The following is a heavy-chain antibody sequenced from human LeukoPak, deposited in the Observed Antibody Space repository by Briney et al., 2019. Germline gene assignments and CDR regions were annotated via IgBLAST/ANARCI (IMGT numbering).Heavy chain of an antibody. CDR2: ISAYNGNT. D-gene: IGHD6-19*01. J-gene: IGHJ1*01. Sequence: ASVKVSCEASGYTFTSYGISWVRQAPGQGLEWMGWISAYNGNTNYAQKLQGRVTMTTGTSTSTAYMELRSLRSDDTAVYYCARDRGSGWLGNFQHWGQGTLVTVSS. V-gene: IGHV1-18*04. CDR1: GYTFTSYG. CDR3: ARDRGSGWLGNFQH.